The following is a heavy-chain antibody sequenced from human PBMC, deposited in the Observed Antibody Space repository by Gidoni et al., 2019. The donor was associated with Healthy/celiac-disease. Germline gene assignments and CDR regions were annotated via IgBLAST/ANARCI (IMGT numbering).Heavy chain of an antibody. J-gene: IGHJ6*02. CDR3: AKDLGERRHDYSNYGSYYYGMDV. CDR2: ISYDGSNK. V-gene: IGHV3-30*18. CDR1: GFTFSTYG. Sequence: QVQLVESGGGVVQPGRSLRLSCAASGFTFSTYGMHWVRLAPGKGLEWVAVISYDGSNKYYADSVKGRFTISRDNSKNTLYLQMNSLRAEDTAVYYCAKDLGERRHDYSNYGSYYYGMDVWGQGTTVTVSS. D-gene: IGHD4-4*01.